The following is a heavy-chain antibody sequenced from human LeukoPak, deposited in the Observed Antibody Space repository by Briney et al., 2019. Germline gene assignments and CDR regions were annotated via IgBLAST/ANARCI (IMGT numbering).Heavy chain of an antibody. CDR1: GFTFSTYG. CDR2: IRNDGTIK. CDR3: AEGGYSSGWLVDY. V-gene: IGHV3-30*02. J-gene: IGHJ4*02. D-gene: IGHD6-19*01. Sequence: GGSLRLSCAASGFTFSTYGMHWVRQAPGKGLEWVAFIRNDGTIKYYADSVKGRFTISRDNAKNSLYLQMNSLRVEDTAVYYCAEGGYSSGWLVDYWGQGTLVTVSS.